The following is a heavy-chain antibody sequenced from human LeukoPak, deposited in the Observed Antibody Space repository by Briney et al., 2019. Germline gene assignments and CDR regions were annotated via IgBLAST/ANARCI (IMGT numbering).Heavy chain of an antibody. CDR3: ARARRSWSYYYYYYMDV. J-gene: IGHJ6*03. CDR1: GYTFTSYD. V-gene: IGHV1-8*01. CDR2: MNPNSGNT. D-gene: IGHD6-13*01. Sequence: GASVKVSCKASGYTFTSYDINWVRQAAGQGLEWMGWMNPNSGNTGYAQKFQGRVTMTRDTSISTAYMELSSLRSEDTAVYYCARARRSWSYYYYYYMDVWGKGTTVTVSS.